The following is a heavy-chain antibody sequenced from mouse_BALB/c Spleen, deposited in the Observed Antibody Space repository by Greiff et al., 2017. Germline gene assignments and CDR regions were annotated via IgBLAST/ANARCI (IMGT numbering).Heavy chain of an antibody. J-gene: IGHJ2*01. D-gene: IGHD2-14*01. CDR3: ARVGYDVGLYFDY. CDR1: GFSLTSYG. CDR2: IWAGGST. V-gene: IGHV2-9*02. Sequence: VMLVESGPGLVAPSQSLSITCTVSGFSLTSYGVHWVRQPPGKGLEWLGVIWAGGSTNYNSALMSRLSISKDNSKSQVFLKMNSLQTDDTAMYYCARVGYDVGLYFDYWGQGTTLTVSS.